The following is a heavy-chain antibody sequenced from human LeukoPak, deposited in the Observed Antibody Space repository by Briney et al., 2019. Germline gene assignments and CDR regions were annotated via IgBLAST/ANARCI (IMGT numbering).Heavy chain of an antibody. V-gene: IGHV3-13*01. CDR2: IGAGHDT. J-gene: IGHJ2*01. D-gene: IGHD3-22*01. CDR1: GFTFSSYD. CDR3: TREVHDSRSVGWSLDL. Sequence: GGSLRLSCAASGFTFSSYDFHWVRQATGKSLEWVSAIGAGHDTYYPGSVEGRFTIIRENARDSLYLQMNSLRADDTAVYFCTREVHDSRSVGWSLDLWGRGTLVTVSS.